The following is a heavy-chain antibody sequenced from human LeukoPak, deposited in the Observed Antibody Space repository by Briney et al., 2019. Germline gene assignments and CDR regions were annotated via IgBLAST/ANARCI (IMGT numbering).Heavy chain of an antibody. J-gene: IGHJ6*02. CDR1: GYTFSNYD. CDR2: MNPDSGDT. D-gene: IGHD3-16*01. V-gene: IGHV1-8*01. Sequence: ASVKVSCKASGYTFSNYDITWVRQATGQGLEWMGWMNPDSGDTGYAQKFQGRVTITADKSTSTAYMELSSLRSEDTAVYYCARGGRGGGATAYYYYYGMDVWGQGTTVTVSS. CDR3: ARGGRGGGATAYYYYYGMDV.